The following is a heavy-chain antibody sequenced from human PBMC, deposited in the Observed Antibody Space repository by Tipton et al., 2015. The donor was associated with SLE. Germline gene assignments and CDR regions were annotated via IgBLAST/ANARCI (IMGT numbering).Heavy chain of an antibody. CDR3: AREGAAAGTDY. CDR2: INPNSGGT. V-gene: IGHV1-2*02. D-gene: IGHD6-13*01. J-gene: IGHJ4*02. Sequence: QLVQSGAEVKKPGASVKVSCKASGYTFTSYGISWVRQAPGQGLEWMGWINPNSGGTHYAQKFQGRVTMTRDTSISTVYMELRSLRSDDTAVYYCAREGAAAGTDYWGQGTLVTVSS. CDR1: GYTFTSYG.